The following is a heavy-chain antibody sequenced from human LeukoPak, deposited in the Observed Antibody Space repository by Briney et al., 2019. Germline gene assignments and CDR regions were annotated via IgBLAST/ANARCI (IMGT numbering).Heavy chain of an antibody. CDR2: IWYDGSNK. CDR3: AREAYDSASGYYFDY. CDR1: GFTFSSYG. V-gene: IGHV3-33*01. J-gene: IGHJ4*02. D-gene: IGHD3-22*01. Sequence: PGRSLRLSCAASGFTFSSYGMQWVRQAPGKGREWVAVIWYDGSNKYYADSVKGRFTISRDNSKNTLYLQMNSLRAEDTAVYYCAREAYDSASGYYFDYWGQGPLVTVSP.